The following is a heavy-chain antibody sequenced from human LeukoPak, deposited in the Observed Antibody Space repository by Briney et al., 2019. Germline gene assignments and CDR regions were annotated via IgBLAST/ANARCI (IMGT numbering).Heavy chain of an antibody. V-gene: IGHV3-43*02. CDR3: AKIQAFHAYYYDSSGYHDFDY. CDR2: ISGDGGST. CDR1: GFTFDDYA. J-gene: IGHJ4*02. D-gene: IGHD3-22*01. Sequence: QPGGSLRLSCAASGFTFDDYAMHWVRQAPGKGLEWVSLISGDGGSTYYADSVKGRFTISRDNSKNSLYLQMNSLRTEDTALYYCAKIQAFHAYYYDSSGYHDFDYWGQGTLVTVPS.